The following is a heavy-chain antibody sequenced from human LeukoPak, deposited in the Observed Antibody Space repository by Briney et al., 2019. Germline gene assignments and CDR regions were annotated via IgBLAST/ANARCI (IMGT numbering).Heavy chain of an antibody. CDR1: GYTFTGYY. J-gene: IGHJ3*02. D-gene: IGHD2-15*01. CDR3: AREVVGSGGSKQAFDI. Sequence: GASVNVSCKASGYTFTGYYMHWVRQAPGQGLEYMGWIHPNSGGTDFAQNFQGRGSMTRDTSISTVYMELSRLTSDDTAVYFCAREVVGSGGSKQAFDIWGQGTLVTVSS. V-gene: IGHV1-2*02. CDR2: IHPNSGGT.